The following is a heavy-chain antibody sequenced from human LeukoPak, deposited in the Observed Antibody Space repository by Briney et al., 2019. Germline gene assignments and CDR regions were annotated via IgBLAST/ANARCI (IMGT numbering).Heavy chain of an antibody. V-gene: IGHV4-39*07. CDR1: GGSISSSSYY. D-gene: IGHD3-22*01. CDR2: IYYSGST. CDR3: ARVFITMIVSY. Sequence: SETLSLTCTVSGGSISSSSYYWGWIRQPPGKGLEWIGSIYYSGSTYYNPSLKSRVTISVDTSKNQFSLKLSSVTAADTAVYYCARVFITMIVSYWGQGALVTVSS. J-gene: IGHJ4*02.